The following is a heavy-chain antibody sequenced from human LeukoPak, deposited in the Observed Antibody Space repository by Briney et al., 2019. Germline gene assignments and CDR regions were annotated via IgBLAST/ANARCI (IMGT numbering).Heavy chain of an antibody. CDR2: IYPGDSDT. Sequence: GESLKISCKGSGYSFTSYWIGWVRQMPGKGLEWMGIIYPGDSDTRYSPSFQGQVTISADKSISTAYLQWSSLKASDTAMYYCARAGSGSSSWYYYYYGMDVWGQGTTVTVSS. CDR3: ARAGSGSSSWYYYYYGMDV. CDR1: GYSFTSYW. V-gene: IGHV5-51*01. D-gene: IGHD6-13*01. J-gene: IGHJ6*02.